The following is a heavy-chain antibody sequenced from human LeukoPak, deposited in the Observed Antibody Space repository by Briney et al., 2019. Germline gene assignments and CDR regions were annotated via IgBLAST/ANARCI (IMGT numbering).Heavy chain of an antibody. Sequence: ASVKVSCKASGYTFTSYAMHWVRQAPGQRLEWMGWINAGNGNTKYSQKFQGRVTMTTDTSTSTAYMELRSLRSDDTAVYYCARDPVGVGNWGSHYYYGMDVWGQGTTVTVSS. CDR1: GYTFTSYA. D-gene: IGHD7-27*01. CDR2: INAGNGNT. V-gene: IGHV1-3*01. CDR3: ARDPVGVGNWGSHYYYGMDV. J-gene: IGHJ6*02.